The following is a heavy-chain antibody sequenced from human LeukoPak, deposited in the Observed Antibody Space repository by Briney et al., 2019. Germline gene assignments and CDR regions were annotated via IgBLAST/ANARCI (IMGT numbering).Heavy chain of an antibody. CDR1: GGSFSGYY. CDR2: INHSGST. Sequence: SETLSLTCAVYGGSFSGYYWSWIRQPPGKGLEWIGEINHSGSTNYNPSLKSRVAISVDTSKNQFYLKLSSVTAADTAVYYCARGGRGYCSSTGCRARNWFDPWGQGTLVTVSS. CDR3: ARGGRGYCSSTGCRARNWFDP. D-gene: IGHD2-2*01. V-gene: IGHV4-34*01. J-gene: IGHJ5*02.